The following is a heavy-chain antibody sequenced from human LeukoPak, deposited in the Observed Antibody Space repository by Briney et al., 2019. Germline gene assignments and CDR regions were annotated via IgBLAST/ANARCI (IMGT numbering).Heavy chain of an antibody. CDR3: ARERRTLYFDY. CDR1: GGSFSGYY. CDR2: INHSGST. D-gene: IGHD1-1*01. Sequence: SETLSLTCAVYGGSFSGYYWSWIRQPPGKGLGWIGEINHSGSTNYNPSLKSRLTISVETSKNQLFLRLNSVTAADTAVYYCARERRTLYFDYWGQGTLVIVSS. J-gene: IGHJ4*02. V-gene: IGHV4-34*01.